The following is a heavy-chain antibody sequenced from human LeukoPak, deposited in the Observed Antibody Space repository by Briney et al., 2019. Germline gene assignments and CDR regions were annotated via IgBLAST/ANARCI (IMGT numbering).Heavy chain of an antibody. Sequence: SETLSLTCAVSGASISGSGYYLGWIRQPPGKGLEWIGNIYYSGSTYYNASLQSRVTISIDTSKNQFSLRMNSVTAADTAMYYCAKSGGYGLIDYWGQGTLVTVSS. D-gene: IGHD1-26*01. CDR2: IYYSGST. V-gene: IGHV4-39*01. CDR1: GASISGSGYY. J-gene: IGHJ4*02. CDR3: AKSGGYGLIDY.